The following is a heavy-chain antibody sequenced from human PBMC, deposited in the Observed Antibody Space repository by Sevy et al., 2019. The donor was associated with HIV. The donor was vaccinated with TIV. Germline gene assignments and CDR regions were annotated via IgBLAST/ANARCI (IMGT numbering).Heavy chain of an antibody. J-gene: IGHJ5*02. CDR1: GGSISSGSYY. V-gene: IGHV4-61*02. Sequence: SETLSLTCTVSGGSISSGSYYWSWIRQPAGKGLEWIGRIYTRGSTNYNPSLKSRVTISVDTSKNQFSLKLSSVTAADTAVYYCARGRLGGAAQWFDPWGQRTLVTVSS. D-gene: IGHD2-21*01. CDR2: IYTRGST. CDR3: ARGRLGGAAQWFDP.